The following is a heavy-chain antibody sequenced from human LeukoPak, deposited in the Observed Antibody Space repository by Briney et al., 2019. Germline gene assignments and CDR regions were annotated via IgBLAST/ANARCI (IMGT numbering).Heavy chain of an antibody. CDR3: AKARRYFDWLIDY. CDR1: GFTFSGFS. V-gene: IGHV3-23*01. J-gene: IGHJ4*02. CDR2: VSASGGTT. Sequence: GGSLRLPCAASGFTFSGFSMNWVRQAPGKGLEWISTVSASGGTTYYADSVKGRFTISRDNSKNTLYLQVNSLRAEDTALYYCAKARRYFDWLIDYWGQGTLVIVSS. D-gene: IGHD3-9*01.